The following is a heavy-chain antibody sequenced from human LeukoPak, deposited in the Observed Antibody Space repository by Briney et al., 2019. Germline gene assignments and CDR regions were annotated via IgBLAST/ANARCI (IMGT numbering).Heavy chain of an antibody. J-gene: IGHJ4*02. Sequence: GGSLRLSCAASGFTFSKYWMHWVRQAPGKGLVWLSRINNDATSTTYTDSVKGRFTISKDNAENTLFLQMNSLRVDDTAVYYCARVTSSLKALDYWGQGTLVTVSS. V-gene: IGHV3-74*01. CDR3: ARVTSSLKALDY. CDR1: GFTFSKYW. D-gene: IGHD6-6*01. CDR2: INNDATST.